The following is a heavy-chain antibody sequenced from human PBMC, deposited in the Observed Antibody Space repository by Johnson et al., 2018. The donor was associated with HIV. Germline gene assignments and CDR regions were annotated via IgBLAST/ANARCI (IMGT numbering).Heavy chain of an antibody. CDR2: INWNGGST. J-gene: IGHJ3*02. Sequence: VQLVGSGGGVVQPGGSLRLSCAASGFTFDDYGMSWVRQAPGKGLEWVSGINWNGGSTGYADSVKGRFAISRDKAKNPLYLQRNSLGAEDTALYYCARAWYSSSAFDIWGQGTMVTVSS. CDR3: ARAWYSSSAFDI. V-gene: IGHV3-20*04. D-gene: IGHD6-6*01. CDR1: GFTFDDYG.